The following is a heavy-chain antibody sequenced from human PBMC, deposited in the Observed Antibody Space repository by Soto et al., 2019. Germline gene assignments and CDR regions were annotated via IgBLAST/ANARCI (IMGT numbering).Heavy chain of an antibody. CDR2: IYYSGST. D-gene: IGHD6-19*01. Sequence: QLQLQESGPGLVKPSETLSLTCSVSGGSISSSSYYWGWIRQPPGKGLEWIGTIYYSGSTSYNPSLTSRVTISVHTSEHHFSLKLSSVTAADTAVYYCASRIGWYYFDYWGQGTLVTVSS. V-gene: IGHV4-39*02. CDR3: ASRIGWYYFDY. J-gene: IGHJ4*02. CDR1: GGSISSSSYY.